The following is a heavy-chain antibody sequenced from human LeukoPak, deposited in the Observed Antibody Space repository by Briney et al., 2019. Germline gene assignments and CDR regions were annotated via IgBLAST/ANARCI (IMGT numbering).Heavy chain of an antibody. Sequence: ASVKVSCKASGYTFTSYGISWVRQAPGQGLEWMGWISAYNGNTNYAQKFQGRVTMTRDTSISTAYMELSRLRSDDTAVYYCARSVAGDYYYYYYMDVWGKGTTVTISS. CDR1: GYTFTSYG. D-gene: IGHD6-19*01. V-gene: IGHV1-18*01. CDR2: ISAYNGNT. CDR3: ARSVAGDYYYYYYMDV. J-gene: IGHJ6*03.